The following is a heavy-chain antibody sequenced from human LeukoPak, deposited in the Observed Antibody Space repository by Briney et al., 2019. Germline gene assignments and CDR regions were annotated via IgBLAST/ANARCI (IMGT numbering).Heavy chain of an antibody. J-gene: IGHJ4*02. CDR3: AKEDYGDLPYN. Sequence: GGSLRLSCAASGFTFSSYWMHWVRQAPGKGLVWVSRINSDGSSTFYADSVKGRFTISRDNAKNTLYLQLNSPRVEDTAVYYCAKEDYGDLPYNWGQGTLVTVSS. D-gene: IGHD4-17*01. V-gene: IGHV3-74*01. CDR2: INSDGSST. CDR1: GFTFSSYW.